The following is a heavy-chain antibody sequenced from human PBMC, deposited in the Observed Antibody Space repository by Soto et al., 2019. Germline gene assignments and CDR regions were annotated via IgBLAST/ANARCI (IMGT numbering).Heavy chain of an antibody. D-gene: IGHD6-13*01. CDR3: GRAAGELFSWYRSRGRRFDP. CDR1: GYTFTSYA. Sequence: QVPLVQSGAEVKKPGASVKVSCKASGYTFTSYAIHWVRQAPGQRLEWMGWINAGNGNTKYSQKFQGRVTITRDTPASTAYMELSRLRSEDPAVYYCGRAAGELFSWYRSRGRRFDPWGQGTLVTVS. V-gene: IGHV1-3*01. CDR2: INAGNGNT. J-gene: IGHJ5*02.